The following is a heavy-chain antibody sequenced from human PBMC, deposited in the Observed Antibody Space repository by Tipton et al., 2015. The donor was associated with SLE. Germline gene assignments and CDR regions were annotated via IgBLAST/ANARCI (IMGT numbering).Heavy chain of an antibody. V-gene: IGHV3-9*01. J-gene: IGHJ2*01. CDR2: ISWNSGGI. Sequence: SLRLSCAASGFTFDDYAMHWVRQFPGKGLEWVSGISWNSGGIGYADSVKGRFTISRDNAKNSLYLQMNSLRAEDTALYYCAKANVITIFGAVNPVFYFDLWGRGTLVTVSS. CDR1: GFTFDDYA. D-gene: IGHD3-3*01. CDR3: AKANVITIFGAVNPVFYFDL.